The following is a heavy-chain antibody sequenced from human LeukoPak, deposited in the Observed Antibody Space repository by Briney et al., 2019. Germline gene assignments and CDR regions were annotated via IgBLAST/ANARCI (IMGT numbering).Heavy chain of an antibody. CDR2: INAGNGNT. J-gene: IGHJ6*02. V-gene: IGHV1-3*01. Sequence: ASVKVSCKASGYTFTSYAMHWVRQAPGQRLEWMGWINAGNGNTKYSQKFQGRVTITRDTSASTAYMELSSLRSEDTAVYYCARDGYGRSHYYYGMDVWGQGTTVTVSS. D-gene: IGHD5-18*01. CDR3: ARDGYGRSHYYYGMDV. CDR1: GYTFTSYA.